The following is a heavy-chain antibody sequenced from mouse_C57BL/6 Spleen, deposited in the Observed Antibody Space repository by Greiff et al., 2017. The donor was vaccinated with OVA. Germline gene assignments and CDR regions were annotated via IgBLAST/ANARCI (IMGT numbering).Heavy chain of an antibody. CDR2: IRNKANNHAT. Sequence: EVQGVESGGGLVQPGGSMKLSCAASGFTFSDAWMDWVRQSPEKGLEWVAEIRNKANNHATYSAESVKGRFTISRDDSKSSVYQQMNSLRAEDTGIYYCTRGSSYGWYCDVWGTGTTVTVSS. CDR3: TRGSSYGWYCDV. D-gene: IGHD1-1*01. J-gene: IGHJ1*03. V-gene: IGHV6-6*01. CDR1: GFTFSDAW.